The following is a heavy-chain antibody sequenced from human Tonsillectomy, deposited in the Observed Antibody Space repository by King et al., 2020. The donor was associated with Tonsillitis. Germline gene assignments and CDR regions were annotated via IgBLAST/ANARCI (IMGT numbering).Heavy chain of an antibody. CDR1: GYKFNDYW. Sequence: QLVQSGTEVKKPGESLKISCQASGYKFNDYWIGWVRQTPGKGLEWMGNIYPGDSDTRYSPSFEGQVSISADKSTTTAYLRWSSLQASDTAVYYCARATMVITGGGDAFDIWGQGTMVTVSS. V-gene: IGHV5-51*01. D-gene: IGHD4/OR15-4a*01. CDR2: IYPGDSDT. CDR3: ARATMVITGGGDAFDI. J-gene: IGHJ3*02.